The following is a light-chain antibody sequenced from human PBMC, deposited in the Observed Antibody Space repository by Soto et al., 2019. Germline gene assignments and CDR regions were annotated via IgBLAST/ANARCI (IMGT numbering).Light chain of an antibody. V-gene: IGKV3D-20*02. CDR1: QSVNSNS. CDR3: HQRSSWPLT. Sequence: VLAQSPGTLSLSPGERATLSCRASQSVNSNSFAWYQQKPGQAPRLLIYGISIRATGIPDRFSGTGSGTDFTLTISSLEPEDFAVYYCHQRSSWPLTFGGGTKVDIK. J-gene: IGKJ4*01. CDR2: GIS.